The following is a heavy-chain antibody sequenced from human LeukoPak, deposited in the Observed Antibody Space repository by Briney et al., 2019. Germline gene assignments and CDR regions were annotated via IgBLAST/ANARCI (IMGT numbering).Heavy chain of an antibody. CDR3: ARGLKVRGVPTFFY. Sequence: PGGSLRLSCAASGFTFSSYAMSWVRQAPGKGLEWVSAISGSGGSTYYADSVKGRFTISGDNSKNTLYLQMNSLRAEDTAVYYCARGLKVRGVPTFFYWGQGTLVTVSS. J-gene: IGHJ4*02. CDR1: GFTFSSYA. CDR2: ISGSGGST. V-gene: IGHV3-23*01. D-gene: IGHD3-10*01.